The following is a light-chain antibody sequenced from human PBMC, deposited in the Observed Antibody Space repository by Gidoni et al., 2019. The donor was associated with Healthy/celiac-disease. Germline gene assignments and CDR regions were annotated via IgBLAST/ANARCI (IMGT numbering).Light chain of an antibody. Sequence: SYVLTQQPSVSVATGQTARITCGGNNIGSKSVHWYQQKPGQAPVLVVYDDSARPAGLPERFSGSNSGNTATLTISRVEAGDEADYYCQVWDSSSDHVVFGGGTKLTVL. CDR2: DDS. CDR1: NIGSKS. CDR3: QVWDSSSDHVV. V-gene: IGLV3-21*02. J-gene: IGLJ2*01.